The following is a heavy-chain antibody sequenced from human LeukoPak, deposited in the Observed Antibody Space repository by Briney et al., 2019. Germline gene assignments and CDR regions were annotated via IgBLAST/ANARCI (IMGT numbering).Heavy chain of an antibody. CDR2: ISGGSGST. D-gene: IGHD3-22*01. CDR1: GFTFSSYA. V-gene: IGHV3-23*01. Sequence: GGSLRLSCAASGFTFSSYAMSWVRQAPGKGLAGVSTISGGSGSTYRADSVKGRFTISRDNSKNTLYLQMNSLRDEDTAVYYCAKHRFESGGYHSTDWGQGTLVTVSS. CDR3: AKHRFESGGYHSTD. J-gene: IGHJ4*02.